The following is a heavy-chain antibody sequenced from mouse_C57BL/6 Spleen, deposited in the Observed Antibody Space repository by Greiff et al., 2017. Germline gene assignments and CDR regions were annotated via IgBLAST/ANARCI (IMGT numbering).Heavy chain of an antibody. CDR3: AREETDQARRAMDD. V-gene: IGHV1-80*01. D-gene: IGHD3-2*02. CDR2: IYPGDGDT. Sequence: QVHVKQSGAELVKPGASVKISCKASGYAFSSYWMNWVKQRPGKGLEWIGQIYPGDGDTNYNGKFKGKATLTADKSSSTADMQLSSLTSEDSAVYFCAREETDQARRAMDDWGQGTSVTVSS. J-gene: IGHJ4*01. CDR1: GYAFSSYW.